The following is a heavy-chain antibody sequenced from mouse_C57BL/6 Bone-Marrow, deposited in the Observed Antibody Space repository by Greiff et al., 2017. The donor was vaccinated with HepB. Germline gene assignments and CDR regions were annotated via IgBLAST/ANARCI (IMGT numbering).Heavy chain of an antibody. D-gene: IGHD2-5*01. J-gene: IGHJ3*01. V-gene: IGHV14-4*01. CDR2: IDPENGDT. CDR3: TTPYYSNSAWFAY. CDR1: GFNIKDDY. Sequence: EVQLQQSGAELVRPGASVKLSCTASGFNIKDDYMHWVKQRPEQGLEWIGWIDPENGDTEYASKFQGKATITADTSSNTAYLQLSSLTSEDTAVYYCTTPYYSNSAWFAYWGQGTLVTVSA.